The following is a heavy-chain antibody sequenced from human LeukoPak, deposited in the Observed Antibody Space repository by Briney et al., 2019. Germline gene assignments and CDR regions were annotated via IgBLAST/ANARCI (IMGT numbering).Heavy chain of an antibody. Sequence: GGSLRLSCAASGFNVRSYYMSWVRQAPGKGLEWVSVIYTDGNTYYAVSVKGRFTISRDNSKNTLYLQMNSLRADDTAVYYCVRDGYRDWGQGALVTVSS. V-gene: IGHV3-66*01. D-gene: IGHD6-25*01. CDR2: IYTDGNT. CDR3: VRDGYRD. J-gene: IGHJ4*02. CDR1: GFNVRSYY.